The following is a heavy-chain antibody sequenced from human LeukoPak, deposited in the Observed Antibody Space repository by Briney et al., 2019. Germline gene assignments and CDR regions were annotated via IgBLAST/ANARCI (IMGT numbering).Heavy chain of an antibody. V-gene: IGHV4-59*01. CDR3: ARRPPDMVGFDY. J-gene: IGHJ4*02. CDR1: GGSISSYY. D-gene: IGHD5-18*01. Sequence: SETLSLTCTVSGGSISSYYWSWIRQPPGKGLEWIGYIYYSGSTNYNPSLKSRVSISVDTSKNQFSLRLSSVTAADTAVYYCARRPPDMVGFDYWGQGTLVSVSS. CDR2: IYYSGST.